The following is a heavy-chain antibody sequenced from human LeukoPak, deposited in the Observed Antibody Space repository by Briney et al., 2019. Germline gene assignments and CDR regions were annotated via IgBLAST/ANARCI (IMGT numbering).Heavy chain of an antibody. D-gene: IGHD1-26*01. Sequence: SETLSLTCTVSGGSISSYYWSWIRQPPGKGLEWIGYIYYSGSTNYNPSLKSRVTISVDTSKNQFFLKLSSVTAADTAVYYCARGSGSYSPFDYWGQGTLVTVSS. J-gene: IGHJ4*02. CDR2: IYYSGST. CDR1: GGSISSYY. CDR3: ARGSGSYSPFDY. V-gene: IGHV4-59*01.